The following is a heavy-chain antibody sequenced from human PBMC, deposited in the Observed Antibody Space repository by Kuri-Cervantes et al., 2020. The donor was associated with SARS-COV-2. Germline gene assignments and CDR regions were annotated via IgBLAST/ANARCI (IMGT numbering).Heavy chain of an antibody. V-gene: IGHV3-30*07. CDR2: ISYDGSNK. D-gene: IGHD6-13*01. CDR3: ARGSSSWYLGGMDV. J-gene: IGHJ6*02. CDR1: GFTFSDYY. Sequence: GGSLRLSCAASGFTFSDYYMSWIRQAPSKGLEWVAVISYDGSNKYYADSVKGRFTISRDHSKNTLYLQMNSLRAEDTAVYYCARGSSSWYLGGMDVWGQGTMVTVSS.